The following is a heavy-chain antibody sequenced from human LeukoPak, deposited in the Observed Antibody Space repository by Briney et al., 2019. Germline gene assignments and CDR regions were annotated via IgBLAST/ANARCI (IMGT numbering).Heavy chain of an antibody. J-gene: IGHJ3*02. CDR1: GGSFSSSSSY. CDR3: ARLKGDIAMVDAFDI. V-gene: IGHV4-39*01. D-gene: IGHD5-18*01. CDR2: IHHSGST. Sequence: PSETLSLTCTVSGGSFSSSSSYWGWIRQPPGKGLEWIATIHHSGSTYYNPPLKSRLTITEDTSKNRFSLKLTSVTAADTAVYYCARLKGDIAMVDAFDIWGQGTMVTVSS.